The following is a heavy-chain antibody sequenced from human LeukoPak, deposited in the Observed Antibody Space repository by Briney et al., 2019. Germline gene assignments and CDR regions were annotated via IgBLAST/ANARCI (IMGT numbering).Heavy chain of an antibody. J-gene: IGHJ3*02. D-gene: IGHD6-19*01. CDR2: ISSSSSYI. CDR1: GFTFSSYS. Sequence: GGSLRLSCAASGFTFSSYSMNWVRQAPGKGLEWVSSISSSSSYIYYADSVKGRFTISRDNAKNSLYLQMNTLRAEDTAVYYCARASGYTSGWYDDAFDIWGQGTMVTVSS. V-gene: IGHV3-21*01. CDR3: ARASGYTSGWYDDAFDI.